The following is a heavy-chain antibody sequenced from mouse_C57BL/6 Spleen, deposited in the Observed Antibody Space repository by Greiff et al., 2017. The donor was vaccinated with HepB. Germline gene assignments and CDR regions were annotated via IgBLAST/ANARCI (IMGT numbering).Heavy chain of an antibody. Sequence: QVQLQQPGAELVRPGSSVKLSCKASGYTFTSYWMHWVKQRPIQGLEWIGNIDPSDSETHYNQKFKDKATVTVDKSSSTAYMQRSSLTSEDSAVYYCARDGSSPAWFAYWGQGTLVTVSA. V-gene: IGHV1-52*01. CDR1: GYTFTSYW. J-gene: IGHJ3*01. D-gene: IGHD1-1*01. CDR3: ARDGSSPAWFAY. CDR2: IDPSDSET.